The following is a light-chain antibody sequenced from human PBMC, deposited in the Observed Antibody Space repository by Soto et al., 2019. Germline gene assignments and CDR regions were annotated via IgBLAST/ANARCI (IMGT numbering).Light chain of an antibody. CDR1: QSISSN. J-gene: IGKJ5*01. CDR2: GAS. V-gene: IGKV3-15*01. Sequence: EIVMTQSPATLSVSPGERATLSCRASQSISSNLAWYQQKPGQPPKLLIQGASTRAAGVPGRFSGSGSGTDFTLTISSLEPEDFAVYYCQQRSNWPSITFGQGTRLEIK. CDR3: QQRSNWPSIT.